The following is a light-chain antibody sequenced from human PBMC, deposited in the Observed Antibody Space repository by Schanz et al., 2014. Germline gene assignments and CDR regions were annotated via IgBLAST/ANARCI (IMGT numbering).Light chain of an antibody. CDR2: DVS. Sequence: QSVLTQPASVSGSPGQSITISCTGTSSDVGGYNYVSWYQQHPGKAPKLMIYDVSNRPSGVSNRFSGSKSGNTASLTISGLQAEDEADYYCSSYTTNSAPGVVFGDGTKVTVL. V-gene: IGLV2-14*03. CDR1: SSDVGGYNY. J-gene: IGLJ2*01. CDR3: SSYTTNSAPGVV.